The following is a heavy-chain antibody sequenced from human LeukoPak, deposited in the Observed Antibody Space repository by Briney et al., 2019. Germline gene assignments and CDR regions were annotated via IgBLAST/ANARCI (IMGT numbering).Heavy chain of an antibody. CDR2: ISGSGGST. CDR3: AKGYCSGGSCYDY. Sequence: PGGSLRLSCAASGFTFSSYAMSWVRQAPRKGLEWVSAISGSGGSTYYADSVKGRFTISRDNSKNTLYLQMNSLRAEDTAVYYCAKGYCSGGSCYDYWGQGTLVTVSS. J-gene: IGHJ4*02. V-gene: IGHV3-23*01. D-gene: IGHD2-15*01. CDR1: GFTFSSYA.